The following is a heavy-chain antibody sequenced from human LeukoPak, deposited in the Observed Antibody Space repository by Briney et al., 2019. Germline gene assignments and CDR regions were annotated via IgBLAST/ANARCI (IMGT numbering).Heavy chain of an antibody. V-gene: IGHV3-48*01. D-gene: IGHD3-9*01. Sequence: GGSLRLSCAASGFTFSSYSMNWVRQAPGKGLEWVSYISSFSSTIYYADSVKGRFTISRDNAKHSLCLLMNSLRAEDTAVYYCAREGLKLRYFDWSYYFDYWGQGTLVTVSS. CDR3: AREGLKLRYFDWSYYFDY. J-gene: IGHJ4*02. CDR1: GFTFSSYS. CDR2: ISSFSSTI.